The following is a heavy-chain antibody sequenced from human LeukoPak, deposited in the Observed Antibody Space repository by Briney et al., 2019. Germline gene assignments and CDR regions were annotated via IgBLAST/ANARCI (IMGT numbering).Heavy chain of an antibody. Sequence: TGGSLRLSCAASGFTFSSYAMSWVRQAPGKGLEWVSAISGSGGSTYYADSVKGRFTISRDNSKNTLYPELNSLRVEDTAVYYCASDLRQGYCINGVCYGLDYWGQGTLVTVSS. CDR1: GFTFSSYA. J-gene: IGHJ4*02. CDR3: ASDLRQGYCINGVCYGLDY. V-gene: IGHV3-23*01. D-gene: IGHD2-8*01. CDR2: ISGSGGST.